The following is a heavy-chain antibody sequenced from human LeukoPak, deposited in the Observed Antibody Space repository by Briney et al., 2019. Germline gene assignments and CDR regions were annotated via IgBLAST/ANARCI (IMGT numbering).Heavy chain of an antibody. Sequence: GGSLRLSCAAPGFSSSSYWMSWVRQAPGKGLARVANIKQDGSEKYYVDSVKGRFTISRDNAKNSLYLQMNSLRAEDTAVYYCARDRGSSGWYEFDYWGQGTLVTVSS. J-gene: IGHJ4*02. CDR2: IKQDGSEK. V-gene: IGHV3-7*01. D-gene: IGHD6-19*01. CDR3: ARDRGSSGWYEFDY. CDR1: GFSSSSYW.